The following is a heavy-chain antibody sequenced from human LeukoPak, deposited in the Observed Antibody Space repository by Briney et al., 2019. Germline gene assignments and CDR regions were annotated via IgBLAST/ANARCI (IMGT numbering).Heavy chain of an antibody. V-gene: IGHV3-23*01. Sequence: LAGGSLRLXCVASGFTFNIYSMSWVRQAPGKGLEWVSSITSSGDATFHADSVKDHFTISRDNSRSTLYLQMSRLRVEDTAVYYCAKDRPNYHESNGHYYRLNGDSWGQGTLVTVSS. D-gene: IGHD3-22*01. CDR3: AKDRPNYHESNGHYYRLNGDS. CDR2: ITSSGDAT. J-gene: IGHJ5*01. CDR1: GFTFNIYS.